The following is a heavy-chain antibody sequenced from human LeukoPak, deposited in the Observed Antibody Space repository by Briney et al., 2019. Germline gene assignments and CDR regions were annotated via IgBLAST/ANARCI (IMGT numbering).Heavy chain of an antibody. J-gene: IGHJ4*02. Sequence: PGGSLRLSCAASGLTFSSSAMSWVRQAPGKGPEWVSSISGSGGSKYYADSVKGRFTISRDNSKNTLYLRLNSLRAEDTALYYCAKYDVVAMREFDYWGQGNLDSVSS. CDR2: ISGSGGSK. CDR3: AKYDVVAMREFDY. CDR1: GLTFSSSA. V-gene: IGHV3-23*01. D-gene: IGHD2-21*01.